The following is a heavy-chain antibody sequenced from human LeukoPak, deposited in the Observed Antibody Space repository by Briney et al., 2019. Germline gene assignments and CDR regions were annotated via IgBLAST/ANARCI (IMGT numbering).Heavy chain of an antibody. CDR3: ARRSRGQRFDP. CDR1: GGSISSSSYY. CDR2: IYYTGST. D-gene: IGHD3-10*01. V-gene: IGHV4-39*01. J-gene: IGHJ5*02. Sequence: SETLSLTCTVSGGSISSSSYYWGWIRQPPGKGLEWIGSIYYTGSTYYTPSLRSRLTISVDTSKNHFSLKLSSVTAADTAVYYCARRSRGQRFDPWGQGTLVTVSS.